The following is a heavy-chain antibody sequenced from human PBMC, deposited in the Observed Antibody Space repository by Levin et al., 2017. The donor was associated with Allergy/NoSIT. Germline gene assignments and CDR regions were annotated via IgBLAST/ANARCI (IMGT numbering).Heavy chain of an antibody. V-gene: IGHV1-69*06. D-gene: IGHD6-13*01. CDR3: ASYSSWYAGKFDY. CDR2: IIPIFGTA. Sequence: ASVKVSCKASGGTFSSYAISWVRQAPGQGLEWMGGIIPIFGTANYAQKFQGRVTITADKSTSTAYMELSSLRSEDTAVYYCASYSSWYAGKFDYWGQGTLVTVSS. J-gene: IGHJ4*02. CDR1: GGTFSSYA.